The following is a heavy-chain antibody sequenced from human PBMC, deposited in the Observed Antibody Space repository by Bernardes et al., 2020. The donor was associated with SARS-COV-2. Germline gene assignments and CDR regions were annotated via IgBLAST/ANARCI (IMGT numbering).Heavy chain of an antibody. D-gene: IGHD2-21*01. J-gene: IGHJ5*02. CDR3: ARGFQWWFDA. V-gene: IGHV1-2*02. CDR1: AYNFTVYY. CDR2: INLNSGVT. Sequence: DAVQGSCKASAYNFTVYYMHWVRQAPGQGLEFMGWINLNSGVTGYARRFQGRVAMTRDTSIDTAYMELSSLKSDDTAVYYCARGFQWWFDAGGQGTLVTVSS.